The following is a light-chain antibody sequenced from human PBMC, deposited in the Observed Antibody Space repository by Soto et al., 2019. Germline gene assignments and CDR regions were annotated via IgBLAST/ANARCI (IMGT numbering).Light chain of an antibody. CDR1: LDINRW. V-gene: IGKV1-12*01. CDR2: GAF. CDR3: QQADSYPIT. Sequence: DIQMTQSPSSVSVSVGDRVTITCRASLDINRWLAWYQVRPGKPTKLLIAGAFVLQSGVPSRFSGSGYGTDFAHTIDNLQPEDFATYNCQQADSYPITFGQGTRLE. J-gene: IGKJ5*01.